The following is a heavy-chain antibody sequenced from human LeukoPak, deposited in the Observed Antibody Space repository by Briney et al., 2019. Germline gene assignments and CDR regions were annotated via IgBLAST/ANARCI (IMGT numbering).Heavy chain of an antibody. D-gene: IGHD1-20*01. CDR2: ISYDGSNK. CDR3: AKDAPNWNGWAYFDY. Sequence: GGSLRLSCAASGSTFSSYGMHWVRQAPGKGLEGVAVISYDGSNKYYADSVKGRFTISRDNSKNTLYLQMNSLRAEDTAVYYCAKDAPNWNGWAYFDYWGQGTLVTVSS. V-gene: IGHV3-30*18. J-gene: IGHJ4*02. CDR1: GSTFSSYG.